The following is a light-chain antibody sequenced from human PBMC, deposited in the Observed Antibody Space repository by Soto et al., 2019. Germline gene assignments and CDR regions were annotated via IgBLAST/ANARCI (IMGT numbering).Light chain of an antibody. CDR3: GTWDSSLSAVV. J-gene: IGLJ2*01. V-gene: IGLV1-51*01. CDR2: DNN. Sequence: QSVLTQPPSVSAAPGQTVTISCSGSSSNIGNNYVSWYQQVPGTAPKLLIYDNNKRPSGIPGRFSGSKSGTSATLGITGLQAGDEADYYCGTWDSSLSAVVFGGGTKLTVL. CDR1: SSNIGNNY.